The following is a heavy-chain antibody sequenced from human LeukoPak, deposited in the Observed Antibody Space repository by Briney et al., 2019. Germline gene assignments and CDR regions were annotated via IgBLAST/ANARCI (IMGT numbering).Heavy chain of an antibody. D-gene: IGHD2-21*02. CDR2: INHSGST. J-gene: IGHJ5*02. CDR3: ARGASQIEVVTAILHWFDP. CDR1: GGSFSGYY. V-gene: IGHV4-34*01. Sequence: SETLSLTCAVYGGSFSGYYWSWIRQPPGKGLEWIGEINHSGSTNYNTSLKSRVTISVDLSRKQLSLDLCAVAAADTAGYYCARGASQIEVVTAILHWFDPWGQGTLVTVSS.